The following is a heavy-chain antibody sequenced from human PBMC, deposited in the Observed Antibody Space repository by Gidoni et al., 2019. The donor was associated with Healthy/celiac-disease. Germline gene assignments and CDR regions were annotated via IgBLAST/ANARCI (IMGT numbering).Heavy chain of an antibody. V-gene: IGHV4-59*01. D-gene: IGHD3-10*01. CDR1: GGSISRYY. CDR3: AREKLGYDI. J-gene: IGHJ3*02. Sequence: QVQLQESGPGLVKPSETLSLTCTVSGGSISRYYWSWIRQPPGKGLEWIGYIYYSGSTNYNPSLKSRVTISVDTSKNQFSLKLSSVTAADTAVYYCAREKLGYDIWGQGTMVTVSS. CDR2: IYYSGST.